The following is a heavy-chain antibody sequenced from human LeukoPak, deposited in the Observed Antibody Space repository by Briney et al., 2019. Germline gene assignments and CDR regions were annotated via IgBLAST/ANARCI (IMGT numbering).Heavy chain of an antibody. CDR3: ASQPAYYYDSSGYYRHDYYFDY. CDR2: ISYDGSNK. J-gene: IGHJ4*02. CDR1: GFTFSSYA. V-gene: IGHV3-30-3*01. Sequence: PGGSLRLSCAASGFTFSSYAMHWVRQAPGKGLEWVAVISYDGSNKYYADSVKGRFTSSRDNSKNTLYLQMNSLRAEDTAVYYCASQPAYYYDSSGYYRHDYYFDYWGQGTLVTVSS. D-gene: IGHD3-22*01.